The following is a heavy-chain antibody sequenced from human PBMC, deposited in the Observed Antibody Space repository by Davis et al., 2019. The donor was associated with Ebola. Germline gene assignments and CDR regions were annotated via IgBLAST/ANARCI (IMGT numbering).Heavy chain of an antibody. J-gene: IGHJ4*02. CDR2: LTGTGRTT. CDR1: GFTFNVYP. V-gene: IGHV3-23*01. Sequence: ESLKISCAASGFTFNVYPMSWVRLTPGKGLEWLASLTGTGRTTVYANSVRGRFTISRDNSKNTVFLQMNRLGADDTAVYYCAKLGYCLGPSCYFDPSFDSWGQGTLVTVSS. CDR3: AKLGYCLGPSCYFDPSFDS. D-gene: IGHD3-9*01.